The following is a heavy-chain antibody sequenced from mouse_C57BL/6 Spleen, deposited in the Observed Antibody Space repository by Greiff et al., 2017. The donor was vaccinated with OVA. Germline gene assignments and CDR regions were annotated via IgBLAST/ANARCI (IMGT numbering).Heavy chain of an antibody. J-gene: IGHJ2*01. Sequence: QVQLQQPGAELVKPGASVKLSCKASGYTFTSYWMHWVKQRPGQGLEWIGMIHPNSGSTNYNEKFKSKATLTVDKSSSTAYMQLSSLTSEDSAVYYCARSQQLYYDYDDYWGQGTTLTVSS. CDR3: ARSQQLYYDYDDY. CDR2: IHPNSGST. V-gene: IGHV1-64*01. D-gene: IGHD2-4*01. CDR1: GYTFTSYW.